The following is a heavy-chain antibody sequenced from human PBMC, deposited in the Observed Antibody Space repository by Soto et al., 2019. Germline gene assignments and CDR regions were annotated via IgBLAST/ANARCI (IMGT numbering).Heavy chain of an antibody. CDR1: GYMFASYG. V-gene: IGHV1-18*01. CDR2: INTYNGNI. D-gene: IGHD1-1*01. Sequence: QVQLVQSGAEVKKPGASVKVSCKVSGYMFASYGISWARQAPGQGLEWMGWINTYNGNINYAQKFQGRVTMTTDTSTSTAYMELRGLGSDDTALYYCAREREAYKYFDYWGQGTLVTVSS. J-gene: IGHJ4*02. CDR3: AREREAYKYFDY.